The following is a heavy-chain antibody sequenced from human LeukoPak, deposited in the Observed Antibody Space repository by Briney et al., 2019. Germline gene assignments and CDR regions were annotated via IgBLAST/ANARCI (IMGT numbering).Heavy chain of an antibody. J-gene: IGHJ4*02. V-gene: IGHV4-61*05. D-gene: IGHD3-3*01. CDR3: ARGNTIFGVDY. Sequence: SETLSLTCTVSGGSISSSSYYWGWIRQPPGKGLEWIGYIYYSGSTNYNPSLKSRVTISVDTSKNQFSLKLSSVTAADTAVYYCARGNTIFGVDYWGQGTLVTVSS. CDR2: IYYSGST. CDR1: GGSISSSSYY.